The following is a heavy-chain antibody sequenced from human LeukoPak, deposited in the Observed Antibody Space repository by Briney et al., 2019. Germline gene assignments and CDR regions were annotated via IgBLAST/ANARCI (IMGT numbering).Heavy chain of an antibody. V-gene: IGHV3-23*01. J-gene: IGHJ4*02. CDR2: ISGSGGST. Sequence: GGSLRLSCAASGFTFSSYAMSWVRQAPGKGLEWVSAISGSGGSTYYADSVKGRFTISRDNSKNTLYLQMNSLRAEDTAVYYCAKREYYYDSSGSPGNYWGQGTLVTVSS. CDR3: AKREYYYDSSGSPGNY. CDR1: GFTFSSYA. D-gene: IGHD3-22*01.